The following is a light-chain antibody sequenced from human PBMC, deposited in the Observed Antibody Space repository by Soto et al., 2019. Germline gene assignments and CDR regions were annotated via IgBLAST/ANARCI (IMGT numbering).Light chain of an antibody. CDR2: DVG. J-gene: IGLJ1*01. CDR1: RSVVGGYNS. V-gene: IGLV2-14*03. Sequence: SFLTPTASLSGSSWQSITFSFPGTRSVVGGYNSVSWYQVHPGKAPKLILYDVGDRPSGVSYRFSGSKSGNTASLTISGLQAADEADYFCSSFTSSMTNVFGSGTKVTVL. CDR3: SSFTSSMTNV.